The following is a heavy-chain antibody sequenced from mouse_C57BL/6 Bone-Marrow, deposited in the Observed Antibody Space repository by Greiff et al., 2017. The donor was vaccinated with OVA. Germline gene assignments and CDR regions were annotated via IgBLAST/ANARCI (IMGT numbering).Heavy chain of an antibody. V-gene: IGHV1-4*01. Sequence: QVQLKQSGAELTRPGASVKMSCKASGYTFTSYTMHWVKQRPGQGLEWIGYINPSSGYTKYNQKFKDKATLTADKSSSTAYMQLSSLTSEDSAVYYCARRRYGCFDVWGTGTTVTVSS. J-gene: IGHJ1*03. CDR1: GYTFTSYT. CDR3: ARRRYGCFDV. CDR2: INPSSGYT.